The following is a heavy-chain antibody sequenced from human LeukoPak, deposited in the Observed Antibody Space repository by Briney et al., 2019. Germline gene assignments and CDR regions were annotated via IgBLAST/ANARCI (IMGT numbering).Heavy chain of an antibody. CDR2: ISYDGSDK. D-gene: IGHD6-13*01. V-gene: IGHV3-30-3*01. CDR3: AKAASSSWPSYYYGMDV. CDR1: GFTFSSYA. J-gene: IGHJ6*02. Sequence: GGSLRLSCAASGFTFSSYAMHWVRQAPGKGLEWVAVISYDGSDKYYADSVKGRFTISKDNSKNTVYLRMSSLRVDDTAVYYCAKAASSSWPSYYYGMDVWGQGTTVTVSS.